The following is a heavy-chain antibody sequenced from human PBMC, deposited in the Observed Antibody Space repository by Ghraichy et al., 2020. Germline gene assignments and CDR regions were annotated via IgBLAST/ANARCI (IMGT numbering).Heavy chain of an antibody. CDR3: ARDGGIVGCAPDAFDL. Sequence: GGSLRLSCEASGFTFGDYAMSWVRQAPGKGLEWVSGINWNGGSTGYSDSVKGRLTISRDNAKNSLYLQMKSLRAEDTALYYCARDGGIVGCAPDAFDLWGQGTMVTVSS. D-gene: IGHD1-26*01. CDR2: INWNGGST. J-gene: IGHJ3*01. CDR1: GFTFGDYA. V-gene: IGHV3-20*04.